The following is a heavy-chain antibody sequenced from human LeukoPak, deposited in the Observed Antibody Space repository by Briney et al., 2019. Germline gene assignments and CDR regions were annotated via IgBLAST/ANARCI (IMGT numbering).Heavy chain of an antibody. CDR2: ISAYNGNT. J-gene: IGHJ6*02. V-gene: IGHV1-18*01. CDR3: ARDGHLRFLEWLTRAHYYYYGMDV. D-gene: IGHD3-3*01. CDR1: GYTFTSYG. Sequence: GPSVTVSCKASGYTFTSYGISWVRQAPGHRLEWMGWISAYNGNTNYAQKLHGRVTMTTDTSTSTAYMELRSLRSDDTAVYYCARDGHLRFLEWLTRAHYYYYGMDVWGQGTTVTVS.